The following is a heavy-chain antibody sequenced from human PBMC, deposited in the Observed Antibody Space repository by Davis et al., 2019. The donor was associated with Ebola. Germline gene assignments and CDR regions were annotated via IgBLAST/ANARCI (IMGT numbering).Heavy chain of an antibody. CDR2: INPSDGST. Sequence: ASVKVSCKTSGYNFIRKYMNWVRQAPGHGLKCMGVINPSDGSTTYAQEFQGRVTMTRDTSTSTMYLEIRSLTFEDTAVYFCVIISMTWGQGTLVTVSS. CDR1: GYNFIRKY. CDR3: VIISMT. V-gene: IGHV1-46*01. J-gene: IGHJ5*01.